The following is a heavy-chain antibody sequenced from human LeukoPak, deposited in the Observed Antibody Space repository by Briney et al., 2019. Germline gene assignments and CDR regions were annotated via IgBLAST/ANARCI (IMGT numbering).Heavy chain of an antibody. Sequence: ASVKVSCKASGYTFTGYYMHWVRQAPGQGLEWMGWINPNSGGTYYAQKFQGRVTMTSDTSISTAYMELSRLRSDNTAVYYCAKVHWGIQLWFGWFDPWGQGTLVTVSS. CDR1: GYTFTGYY. J-gene: IGHJ5*02. CDR3: AKVHWGIQLWFGWFDP. D-gene: IGHD5-18*01. V-gene: IGHV1-2*02. CDR2: INPNSGGT.